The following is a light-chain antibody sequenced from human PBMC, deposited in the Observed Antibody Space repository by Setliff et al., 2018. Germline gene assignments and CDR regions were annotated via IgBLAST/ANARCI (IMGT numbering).Light chain of an antibody. CDR1: SSDVGSYDF. CDR3: SSYTSSSAYVI. Sequence: QSALAQPASVSGPPGQSITISCSGTSSDVGSYDFVSWYQQYPGKAPKLIIYDVSSRPSGVSNRFSGSKAGNTASLTISGLQAEDEADYYCSSYTSSSAYVIFGGGTKVTVL. V-gene: IGLV2-14*01. J-gene: IGLJ2*01. CDR2: DVS.